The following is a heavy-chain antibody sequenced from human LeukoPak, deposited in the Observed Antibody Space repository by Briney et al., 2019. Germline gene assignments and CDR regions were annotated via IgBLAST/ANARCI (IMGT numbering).Heavy chain of an antibody. J-gene: IGHJ4*02. CDR1: GFTFSSYS. CDR3: ARDRGPLTTVTTSFGY. V-gene: IGHV3-21*01. Sequence: KPGGSLRLSCAASGFTFSSYSMNWVRQAPGKGLEWVSSISSSSSYIYYADSVKGRFTISRDNAKNSLYLQVNSLRAEDTAVYYCARDRGPLTTVTTSFGYWGQGTLVTVSS. CDR2: ISSSSSYI. D-gene: IGHD4-17*01.